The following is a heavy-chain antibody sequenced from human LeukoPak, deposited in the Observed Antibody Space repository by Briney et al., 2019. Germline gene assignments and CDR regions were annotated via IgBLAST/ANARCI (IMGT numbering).Heavy chain of an antibody. V-gene: IGHV4-34*01. CDR3: ARGGRKQWLVLDY. J-gene: IGHJ4*02. D-gene: IGHD6-19*01. CDR2: INHSGST. CDR1: GGSFSGFH. Sequence: SETLSLTCAVYGGSFSGFHWNWIRQPPGKGLEWIGDINHSGSTNYNPSLKSRVTISVDTSKNQFSLKLSSVTAADTAVYYCARGGRKQWLVLDYWGQGTLVTVSS.